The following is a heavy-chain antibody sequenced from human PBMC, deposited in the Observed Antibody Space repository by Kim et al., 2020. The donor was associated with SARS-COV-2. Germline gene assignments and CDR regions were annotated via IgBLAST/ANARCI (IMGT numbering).Heavy chain of an antibody. D-gene: IGHD1-26*01. V-gene: IGHV4-39*01. CDR3: ARHQQVGANRIDY. J-gene: IGHJ4*02. CDR2: IYYSGST. Sequence: SETLSLTCTVSGGSISSSSYYWGWIRQPTGKGLEWIGSIYYSGSTYYNPSLKSRVTISVDTSKNQFSLKLSSVTAADTAVYYCARHQQVGANRIDYWGQGTLVTVSS. CDR1: GGSISSSSYY.